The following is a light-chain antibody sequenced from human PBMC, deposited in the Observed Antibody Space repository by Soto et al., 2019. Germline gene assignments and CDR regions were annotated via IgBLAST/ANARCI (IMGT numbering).Light chain of an antibody. V-gene: IGKV3-20*01. CDR3: QQYGSSPPIT. Sequence: EIVLTQSPGTLSLSPGERATLSCRASQSVSSSYLAWYQQKPGQAPRVLIYGASSRATSIPDRFSGSGSGTDFTLTISRLEPEDFAVYYCQQYGSSPPITFGPGTKVDIK. CDR1: QSVSSSY. J-gene: IGKJ3*01. CDR2: GAS.